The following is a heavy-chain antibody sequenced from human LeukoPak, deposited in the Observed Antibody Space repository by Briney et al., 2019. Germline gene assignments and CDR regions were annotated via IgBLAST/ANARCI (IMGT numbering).Heavy chain of an antibody. CDR1: GGSVSSGSYY. Sequence: SETLSLTCTVSGGSVSSGSYYWSWIRQPPGKGLEWLGYIYYSGSTNYNPSLKSRVTISVDTSKNQFSLKLSSVTAADTAVYYCASIYENDYGDYDGNYWGQGTLVTVSS. CDR2: IYYSGST. CDR3: ASIYENDYGDYDGNY. D-gene: IGHD4-17*01. J-gene: IGHJ4*02. V-gene: IGHV4-61*01.